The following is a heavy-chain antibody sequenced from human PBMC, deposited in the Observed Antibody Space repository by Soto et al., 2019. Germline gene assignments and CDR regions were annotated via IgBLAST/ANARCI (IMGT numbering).Heavy chain of an antibody. CDR2: ISAYNGNT. CDR1: GYTFTSYG. V-gene: IGHV1-18*01. J-gene: IGHJ4*02. Sequence: GASVKVSCKASGYTFTSYGISWVRQAPGQGLEWMGWISAYNGNTNYAQKFQGRVTMTRDTSTSTVYMELSSLRSEDTAVYYCARDQLTGWHKIDYWGQGTLVTVS. D-gene: IGHD6-19*01. CDR3: ARDQLTGWHKIDY.